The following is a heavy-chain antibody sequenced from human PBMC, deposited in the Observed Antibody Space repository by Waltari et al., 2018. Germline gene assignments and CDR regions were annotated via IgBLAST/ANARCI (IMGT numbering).Heavy chain of an antibody. CDR1: GGTLSSYP. CDR3: ARDFWSGTDYYYYMDV. CDR2: IIPSFGTT. D-gene: IGHD3-3*01. V-gene: IGHV1-69*01. J-gene: IGHJ6*03. Sequence: QVQLVQSGAEVKKPGSSVKVSCKASGGTLSSYPFTWVRQAPGQGLEWMGGIIPSFGTTNYAQKFQGRVTISADESTSTVFLELSSLRAEDTAVYYCARDFWSGTDYYYYMDVWGKGTTVTVSS.